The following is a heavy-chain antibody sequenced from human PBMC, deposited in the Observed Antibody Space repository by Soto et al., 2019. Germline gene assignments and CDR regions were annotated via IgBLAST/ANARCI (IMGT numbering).Heavy chain of an antibody. CDR2: ISYDGSNK. D-gene: IGHD3-22*01. Sequence: GGSLRLSCAASGFTFSSYGMHWVRQAPGKGLEWVAVISYDGSNKYYADSVKGRFTISRDNSKNTLYLQMNSLRAEDTAVYYCAKDFTMIVVVITTWSSQHRGQGTLVTVSP. CDR1: GFTFSSYG. V-gene: IGHV3-30*18. CDR3: AKDFTMIVVVITTWSSQH. J-gene: IGHJ1*01.